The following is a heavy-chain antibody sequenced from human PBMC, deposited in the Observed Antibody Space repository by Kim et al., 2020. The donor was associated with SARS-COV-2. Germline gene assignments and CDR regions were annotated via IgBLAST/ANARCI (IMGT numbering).Heavy chain of an antibody. V-gene: IGHV3-30*04. CDR2: ISYDGSNK. D-gene: IGHD2-2*01. Sequence: GGSLRLSCAASGFTFSSYAMHWVRQAPGKGLEWVAVISYDGSNKYYADSVKGRFTISRDNSKNTLYLQMNSLRAEDTAVYYCARRDCSSTSCYFSDYYYYGMDVWGQGTTVTVSS. J-gene: IGHJ6*02. CDR3: ARRDCSSTSCYFSDYYYYGMDV. CDR1: GFTFSSYA.